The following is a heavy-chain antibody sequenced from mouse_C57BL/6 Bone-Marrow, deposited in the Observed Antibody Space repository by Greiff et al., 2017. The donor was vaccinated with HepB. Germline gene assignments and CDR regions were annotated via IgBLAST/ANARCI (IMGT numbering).Heavy chain of an antibody. V-gene: IGHV5-12*01. Sequence: EVQVVESGGGLVQPGGSLKLSCAASGFTFSDYYMYWVRQTPEKRLEWVAYISNGGGSTYYPDTVKGRFTISRDNAKKTLYLQMSRLKSEDTAMYYCARHRYSNLFAYWGQGTLVTVSA. D-gene: IGHD2-5*01. J-gene: IGHJ3*01. CDR1: GFTFSDYY. CDR2: ISNGGGST. CDR3: ARHRYSNLFAY.